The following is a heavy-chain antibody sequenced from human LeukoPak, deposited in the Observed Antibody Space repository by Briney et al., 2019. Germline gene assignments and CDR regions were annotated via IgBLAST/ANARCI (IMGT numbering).Heavy chain of an antibody. V-gene: IGHV3-23*01. Sequence: GGSLRLSCAASGFTFSSVGMSWVRQAPGKGLEWVSGIKGSATKTYYADSVKGRFTISRDNFKNTLSLAMNDPRFEDSGIYYCARGRSSGSSNELLSWGQGTRVTVSS. CDR3: ARGRSSGSSNELLS. CDR1: GFTFSSVG. D-gene: IGHD3-10*01. J-gene: IGHJ5*02. CDR2: IKGSATKT.